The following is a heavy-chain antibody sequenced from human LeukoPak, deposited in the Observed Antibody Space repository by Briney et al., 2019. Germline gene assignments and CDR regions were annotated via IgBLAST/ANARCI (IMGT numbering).Heavy chain of an antibody. Sequence: PGGSLRLSCAASGFIFSSYKMNWVRQAPGKGLEWVSYISSGNIIYYADSVKGRFTISRDNAKNSLYLQMNSLRAEDTALYYCARRNIVGTLGAFDIWGQGTVVTVSS. CDR1: GFIFSSYK. CDR2: ISSGNII. CDR3: ARRNIVGTLGAFDI. J-gene: IGHJ3*02. V-gene: IGHV3-48*03. D-gene: IGHD1-26*01.